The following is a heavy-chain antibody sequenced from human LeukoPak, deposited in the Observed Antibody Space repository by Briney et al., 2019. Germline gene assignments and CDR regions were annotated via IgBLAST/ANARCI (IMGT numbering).Heavy chain of an antibody. CDR1: GGSISSSNYY. CDR3: ARFPQIFGVVTGNDY. V-gene: IGHV4-39*07. CDR2: VYYSGST. J-gene: IGHJ4*02. Sequence: SETLSLTCTVSGGSISSSNYYWPWIRQPPGKGLEWIGSVYYSGSTYYNPSLKSRVTISVDTSKNQFSLKLSSVTAADTAVYYCARFPQIFGVVTGNDYWGQGTLVTVSS. D-gene: IGHD3-3*01.